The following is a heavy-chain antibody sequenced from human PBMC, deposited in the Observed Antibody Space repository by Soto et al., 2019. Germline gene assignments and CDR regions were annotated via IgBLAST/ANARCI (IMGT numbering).Heavy chain of an antibody. J-gene: IGHJ6*02. CDR3: ARDTYCSGGSCYYYYYGMDV. Sequence: SVKVSCKASGYTFTSYGISWVRQAPGQGLEWMGWISAYNGNTNYAQKLQGRVTMTTDTSTSTAYMELRSLRSDDTAVYYCARDTYCSGGSCYYYYYGMDVWGQGTTVTVSS. CDR2: ISAYNGNT. V-gene: IGHV1-18*01. D-gene: IGHD2-15*01. CDR1: GYTFTSYG.